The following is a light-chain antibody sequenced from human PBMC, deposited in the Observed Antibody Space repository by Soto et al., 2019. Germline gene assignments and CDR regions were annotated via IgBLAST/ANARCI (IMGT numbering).Light chain of an antibody. V-gene: IGKV4-1*01. CDR3: QQYYNTPVT. J-gene: IGKJ4*01. CDR1: QSVLYSSNNKNF. CDR2: WAS. Sequence: DIVMTQSPDSLAVSLGERATINCKSSQSVLYSSNNKNFLAWYQQKPGQPPKLLIYWASTRESGVPDRFSGSGSGTDFTLTNSSLQAEDVADDYCQQYYNTPVTFGGGTKVEIK.